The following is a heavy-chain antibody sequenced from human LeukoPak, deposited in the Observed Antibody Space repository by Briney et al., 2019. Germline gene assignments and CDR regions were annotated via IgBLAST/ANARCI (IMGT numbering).Heavy chain of an antibody. D-gene: IGHD5-18*01. CDR3: ARLGGESSYVI. Sequence: PSETLSLTYTVAGGSISNDYWSSVRQPPGKGLEWIGYIYYSGSTNYNPSLRSRVTISVDTSKNQCSLKLTSVTAADTAVYYCARLGGESSYVIWGQGTLVTVSS. V-gene: IGHV4-59*01. J-gene: IGHJ4*02. CDR1: GGSISNDY. CDR2: IYYSGST.